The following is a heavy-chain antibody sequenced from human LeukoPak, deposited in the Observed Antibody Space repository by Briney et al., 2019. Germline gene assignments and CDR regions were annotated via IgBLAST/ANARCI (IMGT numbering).Heavy chain of an antibody. CDR1: GYSISSGYY. D-gene: IGHD3-10*01. V-gene: IGHV4-38-2*02. Sequence: PSETLSLTCTVSGYSISSGYYWGWIRQPPGKGLEWIGSIYHSGSTYYNPSLKSRVTISVDTSKNQFSLKLSSVTAADTAVYYCARDGNTMVRGVTPLDYWGQGTLVTVSS. CDR2: IYHSGST. CDR3: ARDGNTMVRGVTPLDY. J-gene: IGHJ4*02.